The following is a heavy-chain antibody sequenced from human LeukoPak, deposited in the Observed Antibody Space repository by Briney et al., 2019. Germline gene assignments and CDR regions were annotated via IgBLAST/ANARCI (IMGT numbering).Heavy chain of an antibody. V-gene: IGHV4-39*07. Sequence: SETLSLTCTVSGGSISSSSYYWGWIRQPPGKGLEWIGSIYYSGSTYYNPSLKSRVTISVDTSKNQFSLKLSSVTAADTAVYYCARGEMATIEDAFDIWGQGTMVTVSS. CDR3: ARGEMATIEDAFDI. J-gene: IGHJ3*02. D-gene: IGHD5-24*01. CDR1: GGSISSSSYY. CDR2: IYYSGST.